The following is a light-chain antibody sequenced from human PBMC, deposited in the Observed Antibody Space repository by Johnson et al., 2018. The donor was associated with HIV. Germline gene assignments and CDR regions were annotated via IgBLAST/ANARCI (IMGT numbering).Light chain of an antibody. CDR2: DTD. V-gene: IGLV1-51*01. CDR1: SSNIGNNF. J-gene: IGLJ1*01. Sequence: QSVLTQPPLVSAAPGQKVTVSCSGSSSNIGNNFVSWYQQVPGTAPKLLIYDTDKRPSGIPDRFSGSKSGTSATLGITGLQTGDEADYYCGTWDSSLSAEVFGTGTKVTVL. CDR3: GTWDSSLSAEV.